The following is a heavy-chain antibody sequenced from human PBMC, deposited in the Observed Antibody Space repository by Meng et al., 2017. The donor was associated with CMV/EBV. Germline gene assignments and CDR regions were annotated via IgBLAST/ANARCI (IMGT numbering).Heavy chain of an antibody. J-gene: IGHJ4*02. CDR1: GGSISSYY. Sequence: GSLRLSCTVSGGSISSYYWSWIRQPPGKGLEWIGYIYYSGSTNYNPSLKSRVTISVDTSKNQFSLKLSSVTAVDTAAYYCARGTEDYDFWLDYWGQGTLVTVSS. CDR2: IYYSGST. CDR3: ARGTEDYDFWLDY. D-gene: IGHD3-3*01. V-gene: IGHV4-59*01.